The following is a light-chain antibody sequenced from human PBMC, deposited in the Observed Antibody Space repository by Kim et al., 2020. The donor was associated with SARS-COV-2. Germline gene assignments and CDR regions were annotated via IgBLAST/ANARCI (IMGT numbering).Light chain of an antibody. J-gene: IGLJ2*01. CDR2: QDS. V-gene: IGLV3-1*01. Sequence: SYELTQPPSVSVSPGQTASITCSGDRLSEKYASWYQQKPGQSPVLVIYQDSKRPLGIPERFFGSISGNTATLAISGTQAIDEADYYCQSWDRGTVVFGGGTQLTVL. CDR3: QSWDRGTVV. CDR1: RLSEKY.